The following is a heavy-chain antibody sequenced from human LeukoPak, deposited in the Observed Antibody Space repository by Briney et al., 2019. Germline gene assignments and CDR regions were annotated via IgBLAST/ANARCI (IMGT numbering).Heavy chain of an antibody. CDR3: MRSGSPGDTAVVKGDY. Sequence: ASVKVSCKASGYTFTNYGISWVRQAPGQGLEWMEWINTYSGNTNYAQKIQDRVTMTTDTSTSTAYMELRRLRSGDTAVYYCMRSGSPGDTAVVKGDYWGQGTLVTVSS. CDR2: INTYSGNT. V-gene: IGHV1-18*01. J-gene: IGHJ4*02. CDR1: GYTFTNYG. D-gene: IGHD5-18*01.